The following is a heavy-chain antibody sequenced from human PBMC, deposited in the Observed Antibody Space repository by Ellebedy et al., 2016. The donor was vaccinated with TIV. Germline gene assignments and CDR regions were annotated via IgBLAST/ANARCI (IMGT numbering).Heavy chain of an antibody. J-gene: IGHJ6*02. CDR3: ARDFGYYDSSGYHHYYGMDV. Sequence: SETLSLTXSVSGHSISSYHWSWIRQPAGKGLEWIGRIYSSGTTNYNPSLKRRLTMSVDTSKNQFSLRLSSVSAADTAVYFCARDFGYYDSSGYHHYYGMDVWGQGTTVTVSS. V-gene: IGHV4-4*07. CDR1: GHSISSYH. D-gene: IGHD3-22*01. CDR2: IYSSGTT.